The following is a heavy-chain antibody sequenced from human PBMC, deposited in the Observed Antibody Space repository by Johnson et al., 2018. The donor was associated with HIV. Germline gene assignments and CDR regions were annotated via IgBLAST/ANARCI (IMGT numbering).Heavy chain of an antibody. CDR1: GFTFSSYW. V-gene: IGHV3-7*05. Sequence: EMQLVESGGGLVQPGGSLRLSCAASGFTFSSYWMSWVRQAPGKGLEWVANIKQDGSQIHYMDSVKGRFTISRDNAKKSLYLQMNGLRAEDTALYYCASGVTARAPLLIWGQGTMVTVSS. D-gene: IGHD6-6*01. CDR3: ASGVTARAPLLI. J-gene: IGHJ3*02. CDR2: IKQDGSQI.